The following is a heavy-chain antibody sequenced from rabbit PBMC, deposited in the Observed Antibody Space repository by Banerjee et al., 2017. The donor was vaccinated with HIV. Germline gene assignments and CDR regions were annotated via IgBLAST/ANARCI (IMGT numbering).Heavy chain of an antibody. CDR1: GFSFSSSNW. CDR3: ARGTGGGYDLNL. V-gene: IGHV1S45*01. D-gene: IGHD8-1*01. CDR2: IHSVSGST. Sequence: QERLEESGGGLVKPGASLTLTCTASGFSFSSSNWICWVRQAPGKGLEWIACIHSVSGSTYYASWAKGRFTISKTSSPTVTLQMTSLTAADTATYFCARGTGGGYDLNLWGPGTLVTVS. J-gene: IGHJ6*01.